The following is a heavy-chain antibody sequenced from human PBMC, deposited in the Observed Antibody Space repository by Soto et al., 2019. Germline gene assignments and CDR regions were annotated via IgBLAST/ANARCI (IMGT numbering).Heavy chain of an antibody. J-gene: IGHJ4*02. Sequence: QMTLKESGPTLVKPTQTLTLTCTFSGFSLSTSEVGVGWIRQPPGKALEWLALLYWDDDKRYNPSLKSRLTITKDPSKNQVVLTLTTMDPVDTATYYCVHRAGMGGNSWLPGHWGQGTLVTVSS. CDR1: GFSLSTSEVG. CDR3: VHRAGMGGNSWLPGH. V-gene: IGHV2-5*02. D-gene: IGHD6-13*01. CDR2: LYWDDDK.